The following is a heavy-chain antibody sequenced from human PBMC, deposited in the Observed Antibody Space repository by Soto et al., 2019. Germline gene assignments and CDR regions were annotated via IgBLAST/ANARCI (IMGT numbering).Heavy chain of an antibody. Sequence: QITLKESGPTVVKPTETLTLTCTFSGFSLTTSGVGVGWVRQSPGKAPEWLALIYWDDDKRYSTSLNSRLIITKDTSKNQVVLTMANVDPADTAIYYCAHRVLRTVFGLVTTTAIYFDFWGPGTPVVVSS. CDR1: GFSLTTSGVG. V-gene: IGHV2-5*02. CDR2: IYWDDDK. J-gene: IGHJ4*02. CDR3: AHRVLRTVFGLVTTTAIYFDF. D-gene: IGHD3-3*01.